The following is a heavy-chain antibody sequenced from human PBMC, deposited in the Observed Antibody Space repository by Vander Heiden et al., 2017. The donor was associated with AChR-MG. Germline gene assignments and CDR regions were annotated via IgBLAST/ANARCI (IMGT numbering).Heavy chain of an antibody. V-gene: IGHV3-30-3*01. Sequence: QVQLVESGGGVVQPGRSLGLSCAAPGFTSSSYAMHWVRQAPGKGLECVAVISYDGSNKYYADSVKGRFTISRDNSKNTLYLQMNSLRAEDTAVYYCASGGRPRVPWKGWFDPWGQGTLVTVSS. D-gene: IGHD1-1*01. CDR3: ASGGRPRVPWKGWFDP. J-gene: IGHJ5*02. CDR1: GFTSSSYA. CDR2: ISYDGSNK.